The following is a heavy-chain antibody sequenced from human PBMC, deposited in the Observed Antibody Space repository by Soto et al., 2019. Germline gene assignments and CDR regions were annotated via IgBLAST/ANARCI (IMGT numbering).Heavy chain of an antibody. CDR3: ARDSSGRHDY. D-gene: IGHD3-22*01. J-gene: IGHJ4*02. V-gene: IGHV3-21*04. Sequence: PGGSLRLSCAASGFTFTRYSMNWVRQAPGKGLEWVSSISSTTNYIYYGDSMRGRFTISRDNAKNSLYLKLNSVTAADTAVYYCARDSSGRHDYWGQGTLVTVSS. CDR2: ISSTTNYI. CDR1: GFTFTRYS.